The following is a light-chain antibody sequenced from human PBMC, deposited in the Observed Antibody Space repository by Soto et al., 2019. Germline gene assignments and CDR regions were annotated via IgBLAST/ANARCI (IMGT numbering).Light chain of an antibody. J-gene: IGKJ5*01. CDR1: QSVTNNY. Sequence: DIGLTQSPGPLSLSPGERAPLSRRARQSVTNNYLAWYQQKPGQAPRLLIDGASSRATGVPDRFSGTGSGTDFTLTISRLEPEDFAVYYCQQYGSSPSITFGQGTRLEIK. V-gene: IGKV3-20*01. CDR3: QQYGSSPSIT. CDR2: GAS.